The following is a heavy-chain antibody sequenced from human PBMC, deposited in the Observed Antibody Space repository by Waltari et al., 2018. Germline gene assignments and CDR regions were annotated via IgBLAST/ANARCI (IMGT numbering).Heavy chain of an antibody. V-gene: IGHV3-30*02. CDR1: GFTIVYFG. Sequence: QVNLVESGGGVVQPGGSRRRPCTTSGFTIVYFGMHWDRQSPGKGLEWVALIWFDGSDKFYADSVRGRFTISRDNSARTLYLDMDSLRLDDTAMYYCAKDAFGNTYLDFWGQGTLVTVSS. CDR2: IWFDGSDK. CDR3: AKDAFGNTYLDF. D-gene: IGHD2-2*02. J-gene: IGHJ4*02.